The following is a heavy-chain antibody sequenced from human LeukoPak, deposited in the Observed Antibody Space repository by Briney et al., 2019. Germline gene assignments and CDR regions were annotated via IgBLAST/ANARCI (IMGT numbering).Heavy chain of an antibody. V-gene: IGHV3-23*01. Sequence: PGGSLRLSCAASGFTFSSYAMSWVRQAPGKGLEWVSAISFSDTSAFYADSVKGRFTISRDNSRNTLFLQMNSLRVEDSAMYYCVKRLTLGDLSIKGAFALWGQGTMVTVAS. D-gene: IGHD3-16*02. J-gene: IGHJ3*01. CDR3: VKRLTLGDLSIKGAFAL. CDR2: ISFSDTSA. CDR1: GFTFSSYA.